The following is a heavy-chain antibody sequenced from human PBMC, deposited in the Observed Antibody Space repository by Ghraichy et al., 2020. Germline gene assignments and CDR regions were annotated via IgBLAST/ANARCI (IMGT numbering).Heavy chain of an antibody. D-gene: IGHD6-6*01. J-gene: IGHJ4*02. V-gene: IGHV4-34*01. CDR1: GGSFSGYY. CDR3: ARFHSTSGNDI. Sequence: SETLSLTCAVDGGSFSGYYWSWIRQPPGKGLEWIGDIHHSGSTSYNPSLESRVTISKHTSKNQFSLRLVSMTAADTATYFCARFHSTSGNDIWGQGTLVTVSS. CDR2: IHHSGST.